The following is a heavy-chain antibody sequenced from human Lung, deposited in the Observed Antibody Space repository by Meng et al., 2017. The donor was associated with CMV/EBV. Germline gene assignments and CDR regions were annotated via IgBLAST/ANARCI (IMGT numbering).Heavy chain of an antibody. CDR2: ISYDGSNK. D-gene: IGHD3-10*01. Sequence: GGSLRLXCAASGFTFSSYAMHWVRQAPGKGLEWVAVISYDGSNKYYADSVKGRFTISRDNSKNTLYLQMNSLRAEDTAVYYCARDRGSLWFGEFDYWGQGNXVPGSS. J-gene: IGHJ4*02. CDR1: GFTFSSYA. V-gene: IGHV3-30*04. CDR3: ARDRGSLWFGEFDY.